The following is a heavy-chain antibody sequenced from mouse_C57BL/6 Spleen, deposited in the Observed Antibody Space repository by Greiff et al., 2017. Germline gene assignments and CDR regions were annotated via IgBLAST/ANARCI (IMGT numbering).Heavy chain of an antibody. J-gene: IGHJ4*01. V-gene: IGHV1-53*01. CDR3: ARWWLPYAMDY. Sequence: QVQLQQPGTALVKPGASVKLSCKASGYTFTSYWMHWVKQRPGQGLEWIGNINPSNGGTTYNEKFKSKATLTVDKSSSTAYMQLSSLTSEDSAVYYCARWWLPYAMDYWGQGTSVTVSS. CDR2: INPSNGGT. D-gene: IGHD1-1*02. CDR1: GYTFTSYW.